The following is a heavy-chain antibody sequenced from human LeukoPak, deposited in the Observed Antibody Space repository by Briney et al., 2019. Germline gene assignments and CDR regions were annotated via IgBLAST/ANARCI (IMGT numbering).Heavy chain of an antibody. CDR2: ISGSGDNT. J-gene: IGHJ4*02. CDR3: AKGSYYDSSGSFYFDY. Sequence: GGSLRLSCAASGFTFSSYAMSWVRQAPGKGLEWVSGISGSGDNTYYADSVKGRFTISRDSSKNTLYVQVNSLGTEDTAAYYCAKGSYYDSSGSFYFDYWGQGTLVTVSS. D-gene: IGHD3-22*01. V-gene: IGHV3-23*01. CDR1: GFTFSSYA.